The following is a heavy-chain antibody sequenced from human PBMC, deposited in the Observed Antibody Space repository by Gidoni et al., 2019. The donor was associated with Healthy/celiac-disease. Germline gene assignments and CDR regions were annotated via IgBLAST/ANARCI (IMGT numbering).Heavy chain of an antibody. CDR2: IYDSGST. Sequence: QVQLQESGPGLVKPSETLSLTCTVSGGSIRSYYWSWIRQPPGKGLEWIGFIYDSGSTNYNPSLKSRVTISVDTSKNQFSLKLSSVTAADTAVYYCARSFGYSSGWSLGAFDIWGQGTMVTVSS. CDR1: GGSIRSYY. D-gene: IGHD6-19*01. CDR3: ARSFGYSSGWSLGAFDI. J-gene: IGHJ3*02. V-gene: IGHV4-59*01.